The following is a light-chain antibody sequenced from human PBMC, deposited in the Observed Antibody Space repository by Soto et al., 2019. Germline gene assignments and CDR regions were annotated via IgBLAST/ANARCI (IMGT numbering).Light chain of an antibody. CDR1: SSDIGGYKY. J-gene: IGLJ3*02. CDR3: TSYSRYRVLV. CDR2: EVS. V-gene: IGLV2-14*01. Sequence: LTQPSSVSGSLGQSIAISCTGTSSDIGGYKYVSWYQQHPGKAPKLIIFEVSNRPSGVSDRFSGSNSGNTASLTISGLQAEDEADYYCTSYSRYRVLVSGGGTKVTVL.